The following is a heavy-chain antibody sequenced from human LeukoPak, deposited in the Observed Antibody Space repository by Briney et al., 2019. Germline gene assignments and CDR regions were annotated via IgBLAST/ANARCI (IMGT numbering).Heavy chain of an antibody. D-gene: IGHD3-10*01. Sequence: SETLSLTCAVSGGSISSGDFPWSWIRQPPGKGLEWIGYIFHTGHTSYNPSLKSRVTISVDMSKNQLSLRLTSVTAADTAVYYCARGFYGAGSQFDYWGQGTLVTVSS. V-gene: IGHV4-30-2*01. CDR3: ARGFYGAGSQFDY. J-gene: IGHJ4*02. CDR2: IFHTGHT. CDR1: GGSISSGDFP.